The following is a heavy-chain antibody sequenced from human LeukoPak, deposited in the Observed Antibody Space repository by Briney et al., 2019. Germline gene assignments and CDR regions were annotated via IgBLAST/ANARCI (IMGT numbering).Heavy chain of an antibody. CDR2: IIPIFGTA. J-gene: IGHJ5*02. V-gene: IGHV1-69*13. CDR3: AGDETGYCSGGSCDNWFDP. Sequence: SVKVSCKASGYTFTGYYMHWVRQAPGQGLEWMGGIIPIFGTANYAQKFQGRVTITADESTSTAYMELSSLRSEDTAVYYCAGDETGYCSGGSCDNWFDPWGQGTLVTVSS. D-gene: IGHD2-15*01. CDR1: GYTFTGYY.